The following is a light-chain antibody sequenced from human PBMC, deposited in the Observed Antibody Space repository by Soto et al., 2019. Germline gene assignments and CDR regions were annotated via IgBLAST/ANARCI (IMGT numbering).Light chain of an antibody. J-gene: IGKJ1*01. V-gene: IGKV1-5*01. CDR2: DAS. Sequence: DIQLAQSPSSLSASVGDRVTITCRARQSVGVWLAWYQQKPGKAPKLLISDASDLQRGVPSRFNGSGSGTEFTLSINSLQSDDFATYYCQQYDIYSGTFGQGTKVGIK. CDR3: QQYDIYSGT. CDR1: QSVGVW.